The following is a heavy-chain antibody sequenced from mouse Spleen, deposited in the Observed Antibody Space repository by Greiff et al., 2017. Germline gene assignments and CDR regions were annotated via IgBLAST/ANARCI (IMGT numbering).Heavy chain of an antibody. CDR1: GYTFTSYW. J-gene: IGHJ3*01. CDR2: IYPGSGST. CDR3: ARQPITTVVATDAY. Sequence: QVQLKQPGAELVKPGASVKMSCKASGYTFTSYWITWVKQRPGQGLEWIGDIYPGSGSTNYNEKFKSKATLTVDTSSSTAYMQLSSLTSEDSAVYYCARQPITTVVATDAYWGQGTLVTVSA. D-gene: IGHD1-1*01. V-gene: IGHV1-55*01.